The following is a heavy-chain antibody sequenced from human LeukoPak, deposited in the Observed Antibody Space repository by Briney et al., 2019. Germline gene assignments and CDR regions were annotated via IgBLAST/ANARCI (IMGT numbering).Heavy chain of an antibody. CDR1: GGSISSYY. CDR3: ARVGPYYYDSSGQTLDY. J-gene: IGHJ4*02. D-gene: IGHD3-22*01. CDR2: IYYSGST. V-gene: IGHV4-59*01. Sequence: SETLSLTCTVSGGSISSYYWSGIRQPPGKGLEGSGYIYYSGSTNYNPSLKSRVTISVDTCKNQSSLKLSSVTAADTDMYYCARVGPYYYDSSGQTLDYWGQGTLVTVSS.